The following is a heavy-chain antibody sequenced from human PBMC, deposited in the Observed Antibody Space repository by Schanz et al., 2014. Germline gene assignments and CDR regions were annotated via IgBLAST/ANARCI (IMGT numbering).Heavy chain of an antibody. CDR3: AKDRWRATVMVDAFDI. D-gene: IGHD4-4*01. CDR2: IDRDGGHT. V-gene: IGHV3-43*01. Sequence: EVQLVESGGVVAQPGGSLRLSCAASGFSFDDYTMHWVRQAPGKGLEWVSLIDRDGGHTYYADSVKGRFTISRDNSKNTVHLQMNSLRAEDTAVYFCAKDRWRATVMVDAFDIWGQGTKVTVSS. J-gene: IGHJ3*02. CDR1: GFSFDDYT.